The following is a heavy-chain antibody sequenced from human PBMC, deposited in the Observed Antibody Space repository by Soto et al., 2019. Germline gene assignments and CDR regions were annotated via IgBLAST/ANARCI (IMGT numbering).Heavy chain of an antibody. D-gene: IGHD3-10*01. J-gene: IGHJ6*02. CDR3: ARVTRGVYYGMDV. CDR2: INPNSGTT. CDR1: GYNFTDYY. Sequence: QVQLVQSGAEVKKPGASVKVSCKASGYNFTDYYMHWVRQAPGQRLEWMGWINPNSGTTNYAQKFQGWVTMTRDTSITTVYMEVSRLRSDDTAVYYCARVTRGVYYGMDVWGQGTTVTVSS. V-gene: IGHV1-2*04.